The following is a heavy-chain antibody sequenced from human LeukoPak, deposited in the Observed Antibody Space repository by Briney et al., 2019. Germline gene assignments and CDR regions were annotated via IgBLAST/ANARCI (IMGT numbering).Heavy chain of an antibody. J-gene: IGHJ4*02. CDR2: ISGSGSTI. D-gene: IGHD4-23*01. Sequence: GGSLRLSCAASGFPFTNYAMSWVRQAPGKGPEWVSVISGSGSTIYYADSVKGRFTISRDNAKNSLYLQMNSLRAEDTAVYYCAKVPSATVEFDYWGQGTLVTVSS. CDR3: AKVPSATVEFDY. CDR1: GFPFTNYA. V-gene: IGHV3-23*01.